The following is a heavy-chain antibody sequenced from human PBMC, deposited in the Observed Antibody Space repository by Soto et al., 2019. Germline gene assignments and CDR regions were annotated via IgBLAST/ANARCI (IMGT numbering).Heavy chain of an antibody. V-gene: IGHV3-30*03. J-gene: IGHJ6*02. CDR1: GFTFSSFG. Sequence: QVQLVESGGGVVQPGRSLRLSCAASGFTFSSFGIHWVRQAPGKGLEWVAVISYDGSNKFYADSVKGRFIISRDNSNNSMFLQMNSLRAEDTAVYYCAYNLFRGFGPFAHADVCGQGTTVIVS. D-gene: IGHD3-10*01. CDR3: AYNLFRGFGPFAHADV. CDR2: ISYDGSNK.